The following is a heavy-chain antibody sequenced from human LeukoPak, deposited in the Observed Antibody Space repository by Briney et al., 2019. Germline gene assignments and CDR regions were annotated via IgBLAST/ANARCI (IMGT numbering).Heavy chain of an antibody. J-gene: IGHJ4*02. D-gene: IGHD6-6*01. Sequence: GGSLRLSCAASGFTFSSYAVSWVRQAPGKGLEWVSAISISGENTYYADSVKGRFTISRDTSRNALYLQMHSLRAEDTAVYHCARLISTSSSRFSDYWGQGTLVTVSS. CDR2: ISISGENT. CDR1: GFTFSSYA. V-gene: IGHV3-23*01. CDR3: ARLISTSSSRFSDY.